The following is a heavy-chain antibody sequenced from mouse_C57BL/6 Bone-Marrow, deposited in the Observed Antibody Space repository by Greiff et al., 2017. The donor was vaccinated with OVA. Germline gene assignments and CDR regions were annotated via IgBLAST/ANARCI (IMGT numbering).Heavy chain of an antibody. D-gene: IGHD2-4*01. CDR3: AREGLYDYDERFAY. J-gene: IGHJ3*01. CDR2: IDPSDSYT. V-gene: IGHV1-50*01. Sequence: VQLQQSGAELVKPGASVKLSCKASGYTFTSYWMQWVKQRPGQGLEWIGEIDPSDSYTNYNQKFKGKATLTVDTSSSTAYMQLSSLTSEDSAVYYCAREGLYDYDERFAYWGQGTLVTVSA. CDR1: GYTFTSYW.